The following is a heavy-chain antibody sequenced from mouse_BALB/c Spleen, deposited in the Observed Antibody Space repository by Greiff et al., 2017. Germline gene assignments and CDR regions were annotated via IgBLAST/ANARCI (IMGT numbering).Heavy chain of an antibody. CDR3: ARRDYYGSYAY. V-gene: IGHV1-7*01. CDR2: INPSTGYT. Sequence: QVQLKQSGAELAKPGASVKMSCKASGYTFTSYWMHWVKQRPGQGLEWIGYINPSTGYTEYNQKFKDKATLTADKSSSTAYMQLSSLTSEDSAVYYCARRDYYGSYAYWGQGTLVTVSA. D-gene: IGHD1-1*01. CDR1: GYTFTSYW. J-gene: IGHJ3*01.